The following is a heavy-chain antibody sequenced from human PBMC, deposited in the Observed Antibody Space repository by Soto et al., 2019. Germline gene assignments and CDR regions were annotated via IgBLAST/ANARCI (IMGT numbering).Heavy chain of an antibody. Sequence: GGSLRLSCAASGFTFSMSAMTWVRQASGKGLEWVSTTGLNGRTTYYADSVKGRFTVSRDNSKNTLDLHMSSLRAEDTAVYYCATVHSTSRSFDYWGQGTLVTVSS. J-gene: IGHJ4*02. CDR3: ATVHSTSRSFDY. CDR1: GFTFSMSA. D-gene: IGHD6-6*01. CDR2: TGLNGRTT. V-gene: IGHV3-23*01.